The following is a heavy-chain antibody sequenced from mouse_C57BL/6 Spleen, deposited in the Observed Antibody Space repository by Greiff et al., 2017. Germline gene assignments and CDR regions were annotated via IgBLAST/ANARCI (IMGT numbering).Heavy chain of an antibody. J-gene: IGHJ2*01. Sequence: VQLQQPGAELVMPGASVKLSCKASGYTFTSYWMHWVKQRPGQGLEWIGEMDPSDSYTNYNQKFKGKSTVTVDKSSSTAYIQLSSLTSEDSAVYYCARRGDERYFDYWGQGTTLTVSS. V-gene: IGHV1-69*01. CDR1: GYTFTSYW. CDR2: MDPSDSYT. CDR3: ARRGDERYFDY. D-gene: IGHD3-3*01.